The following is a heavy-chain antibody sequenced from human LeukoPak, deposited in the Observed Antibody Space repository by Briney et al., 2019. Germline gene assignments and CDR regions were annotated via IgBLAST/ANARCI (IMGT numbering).Heavy chain of an antibody. CDR2: ISGSGGST. V-gene: IGHV3-23*01. CDR1: GFTFSNYA. J-gene: IGHJ4*02. CDR3: AKRDIVVVPGAIEEY. Sequence: GGSLRLSCAASGFTFSNYAMSWVRQAPGKGLEWVSAISGSGGSTYYADSVKGRFTISRDNSKNTLYLQMNSLRAGDTAVYYCAKRDIVVVPGAIEEYWGPGTLVTVSS. D-gene: IGHD2-2*01.